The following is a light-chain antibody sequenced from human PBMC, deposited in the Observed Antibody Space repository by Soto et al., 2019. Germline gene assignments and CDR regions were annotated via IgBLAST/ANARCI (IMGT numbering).Light chain of an antibody. J-gene: IGLJ2*01. CDR2: KNN. Sequence: QSVLTQPPSVSGTPGQRVSISCSGSASNVGSTYVFWYQQVPGTAPTLLIYKNNQRPSGVSDRFSGSKSGTSASLAISGLRVDDEADYYCASWDNDLNGPIFGGGTKLTVL. CDR1: ASNVGSTY. V-gene: IGLV1-47*01. CDR3: ASWDNDLNGPI.